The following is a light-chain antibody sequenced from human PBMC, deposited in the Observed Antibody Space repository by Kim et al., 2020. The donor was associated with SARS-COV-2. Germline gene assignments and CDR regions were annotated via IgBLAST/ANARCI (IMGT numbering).Light chain of an antibody. CDR3: NSRDSNNNVL. CDR1: SLRSYY. J-gene: IGLJ2*01. CDR2: GKN. V-gene: IGLV3-19*01. Sequence: SSELTQDPAVSVALGQTVRITCQGDSLRSYYATWYQQKPGQAPILVIYGKNNRPSGIPDRFSGSSLGNTASLTITGTQAGDEADYYCNSRDSNNNVLFGGGAQLADL.